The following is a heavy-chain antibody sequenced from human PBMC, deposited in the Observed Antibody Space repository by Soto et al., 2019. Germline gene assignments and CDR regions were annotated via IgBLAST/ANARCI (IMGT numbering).Heavy chain of an antibody. CDR1: GGSITSYY. Sequence: SETLSLTCTVSGGSITSYYWSWIRQPPGKGLEWIGYIYYSGSSSYNPSLKRRVTMSVDTSKNQISLKLRSVTAADTAVYYCARSSGGVFGIIIEGSNWLAPWGQGSLVTVSS. CDR2: IYYSGSS. CDR3: ARSSGGVFGIIIEGSNWLAP. J-gene: IGHJ5*02. V-gene: IGHV4-59*01. D-gene: IGHD3-16*02.